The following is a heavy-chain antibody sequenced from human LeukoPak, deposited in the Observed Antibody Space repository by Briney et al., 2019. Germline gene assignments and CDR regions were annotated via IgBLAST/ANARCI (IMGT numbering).Heavy chain of an antibody. CDR1: GGSVSSGSYY. CDR3: ATYYYDSSKFDY. D-gene: IGHD3-22*01. J-gene: IGHJ4*02. V-gene: IGHV4-61*01. CDR2: IYYSGST. Sequence: SETLSLTCTVSGGSVSSGSYYWSWIRQPPGKGLEWIGYIYYSGSTNYNPSLKSRVTISVDTSKNQFSLKLSSVTAADTAVYYCATYYYDSSKFDYWGQGTLVTVSS.